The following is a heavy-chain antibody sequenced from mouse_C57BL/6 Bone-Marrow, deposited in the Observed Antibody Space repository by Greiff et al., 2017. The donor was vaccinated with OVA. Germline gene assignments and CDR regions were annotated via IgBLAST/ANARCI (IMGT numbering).Heavy chain of an antibody. CDR3: ARHGYYRYFDV. Sequence: EVKLVESGGDLVKPGGSLKLSCAASGFTFSSYGMSWVRQTPDKRLEWVATISSGGSYTYYPDSVKGRFTISRDNAKNTLYLQMSSLKSEDTAMYYCARHGYYRYFDVWGTGTTVTVSS. D-gene: IGHD2-2*01. J-gene: IGHJ1*03. V-gene: IGHV5-6*01. CDR2: ISSGGSYT. CDR1: GFTFSSYG.